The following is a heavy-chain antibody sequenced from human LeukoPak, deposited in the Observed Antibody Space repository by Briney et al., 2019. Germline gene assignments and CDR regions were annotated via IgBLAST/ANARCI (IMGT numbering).Heavy chain of an antibody. CDR2: IFHSGST. D-gene: IGHD6-19*01. CDR1: GGSISSSSHY. Sequence: SETLSLTCIVSGGSISSSSHYWGWIRQPPGKGLEWIGSIFHSGSTYHNPSLKSRVTMSVDTSKNQFSLKLSSVTAADTAVYYCARQHSSGWYFDYWGQGTLVTVSS. V-gene: IGHV4-39*01. CDR3: ARQHSSGWYFDY. J-gene: IGHJ4*02.